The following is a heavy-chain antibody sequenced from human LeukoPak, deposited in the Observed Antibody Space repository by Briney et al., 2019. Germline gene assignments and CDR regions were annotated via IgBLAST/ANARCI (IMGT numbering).Heavy chain of an antibody. V-gene: IGHV1-18*01. CDR2: ISAYNGNT. CDR3: ARDSVGRDPYNWFDP. Sequence: ASVKVSCKASGYTFTSYGISWVRQAPGQGLEWMGWISAYNGNTNYAQKLQGRVTMTTDTSTSTAYMELRSLRSDDTAVYYCARDSVGRDPYNWFDPWGQGTLATVSS. CDR1: GYTFTSYG. D-gene: IGHD1-26*01. J-gene: IGHJ5*02.